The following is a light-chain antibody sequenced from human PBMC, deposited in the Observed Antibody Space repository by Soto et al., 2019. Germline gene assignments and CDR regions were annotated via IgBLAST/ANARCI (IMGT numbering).Light chain of an antibody. J-gene: IGLJ1*01. CDR2: RNN. CDR1: SSHIGGTNY. Sequence: QSVLTQPPSASGTPGQKVFISCSGSSSHIGGTNYAYWYQQLPGTAPKLLIYRNNQRPSGVPDRFSGSKSGTSASLAISGLRSEDEADYYCAAWDDSLSGRYVFGNGTKVTVL. V-gene: IGLV1-47*01. CDR3: AAWDDSLSGRYV.